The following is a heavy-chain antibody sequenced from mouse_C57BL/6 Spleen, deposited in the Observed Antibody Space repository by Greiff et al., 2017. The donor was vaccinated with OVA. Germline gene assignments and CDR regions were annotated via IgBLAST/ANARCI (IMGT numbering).Heavy chain of an antibody. J-gene: IGHJ4*01. CDR3: ARNGVLRSLYAMDY. D-gene: IGHD1-1*01. V-gene: IGHV2-9-1*01. CDR1: GFSLTSYA. CDR2: IWTGGGT. Sequence: QVQLQQSGPGLVAPSQSLSITCTVSGFSLTSYAISWVRQPPGKGLEWLGVIWTGGGTNYNSALKSRLSISKDNSKSQVFLKMNSLQTDDTARYYCARNGVLRSLYAMDYWGQGTSVTVSS.